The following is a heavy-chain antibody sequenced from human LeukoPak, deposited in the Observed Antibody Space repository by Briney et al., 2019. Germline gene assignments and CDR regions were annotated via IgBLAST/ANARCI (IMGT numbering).Heavy chain of an antibody. Sequence: GGSLRLSCAASGFTFSSYAMSWVRQAPGKGLEWVSAISGSGGSTYYADSVKGRFTISRDNSKNTLYLQMNSLRAEDTAVYYCAGSYWSAVAFDIWGQGTMVTVSS. CDR2: ISGSGGST. CDR1: GFTFSSYA. J-gene: IGHJ3*02. D-gene: IGHD1-26*01. V-gene: IGHV3-23*01. CDR3: AGSYWSAVAFDI.